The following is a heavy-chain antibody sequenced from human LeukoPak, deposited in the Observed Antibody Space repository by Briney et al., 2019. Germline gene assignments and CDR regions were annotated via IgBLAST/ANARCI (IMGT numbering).Heavy chain of an antibody. V-gene: IGHV4-59*01. CDR2: IYYSGST. CDR3: ARAILAYCGGDCYGYYYYYMDV. J-gene: IGHJ6*03. Sequence: PSETLSLTCTVSGGSISSYYWSWIRQPPGKGLEWIGYIYYSGSTNYNPSLKSRVTISVDTSKNQFSLKLSSVTAADTAVYYCARAILAYCGGDCYGYYYYYMDVWGKGTTVTVSS. CDR1: GGSISSYY. D-gene: IGHD2-21*02.